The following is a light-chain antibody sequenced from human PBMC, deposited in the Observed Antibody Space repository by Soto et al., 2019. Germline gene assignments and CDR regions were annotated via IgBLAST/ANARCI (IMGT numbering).Light chain of an antibody. Sequence: DIQLTQYPSSLSASVGDRVTITCRAGQSIGNYLNWYQQKPGKAPKLLIFAASSLQTGVPSRFSGSGSETDFTLTISSLQPEDFAAYYCQQSFRTPRTFGQGTKVDIK. CDR2: AAS. J-gene: IGKJ1*01. V-gene: IGKV1-39*01. CDR1: QSIGNY. CDR3: QQSFRTPRT.